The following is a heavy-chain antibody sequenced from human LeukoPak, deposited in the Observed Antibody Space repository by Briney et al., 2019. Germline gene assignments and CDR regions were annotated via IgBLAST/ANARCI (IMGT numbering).Heavy chain of an antibody. V-gene: IGHV2-5*02. Sequence: ESGPTLVNPTQTLTLTRTFSGFSLSTNGLGVGWIRQPPGKALEWLALIYWDDDDLYSPSLKSRLTITKDTSKNQVVLTMTNMDPVDTATYYCAHSRSSRAPFDYWGQGTLVTVSS. J-gene: IGHJ4*02. CDR3: AHSRSSRAPFDY. CDR2: IYWDDDD. CDR1: GFSLSTNGLG. D-gene: IGHD3-10*01.